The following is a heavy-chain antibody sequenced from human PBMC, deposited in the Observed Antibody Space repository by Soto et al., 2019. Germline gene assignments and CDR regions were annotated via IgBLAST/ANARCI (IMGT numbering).Heavy chain of an antibody. D-gene: IGHD6-19*01. Sequence: ASVKVSCTASGYTFTSYYIHWVRQTPGQGLEWMGIINPSGGSTSYAQKFQGRVTMTRDTSTSTVYMELSSLRSEDTAVYYCASHLSGWYYDYWGQGTLVTVSS. V-gene: IGHV1-46*03. CDR2: INPSGGST. CDR3: ASHLSGWYYDY. CDR1: GYTFTSYY. J-gene: IGHJ4*02.